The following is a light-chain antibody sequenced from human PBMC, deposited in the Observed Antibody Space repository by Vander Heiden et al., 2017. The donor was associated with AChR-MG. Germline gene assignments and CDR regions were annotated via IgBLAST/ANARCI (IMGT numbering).Light chain of an antibody. Sequence: QSALTQPRSVSRSPGPSLTISCAGTKNDVGGYNYVSWYQQYPGKAPKLIIYDVTKRPSGVPDRFSGSKSGNTASLTISGLQAEDEADYYCSSYAGDPWVFGGGTRLTVL. V-gene: IGLV2-11*01. CDR2: DVT. CDR3: SSYAGDPWV. J-gene: IGLJ3*02. CDR1: KNDVGGYNY.